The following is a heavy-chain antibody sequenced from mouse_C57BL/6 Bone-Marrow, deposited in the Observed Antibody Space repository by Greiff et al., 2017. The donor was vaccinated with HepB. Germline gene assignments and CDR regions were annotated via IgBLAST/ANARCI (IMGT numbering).Heavy chain of an antibody. D-gene: IGHD2-5*01. CDR3: ARCYSNCLYYFDY. J-gene: IGHJ2*01. CDR1: GYTFTSYW. Sequence: VKLMESGAELAKPGASVKLSCKASGYTFTSYWMHWVKQRPGQGLEWIGYINPSSGYTKYNQKFKDKATLTADKSSSTAYMQLSSLTYEDSAVYYCARCYSNCLYYFDYWGQGTTLTVSS. CDR2: INPSSGYT. V-gene: IGHV1-7*01.